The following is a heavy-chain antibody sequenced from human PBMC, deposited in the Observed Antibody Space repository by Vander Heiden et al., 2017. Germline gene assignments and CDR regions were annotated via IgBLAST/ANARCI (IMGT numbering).Heavy chain of an antibody. D-gene: IGHD1-26*01. CDR3: AIVPLSGSYGKEYYFDY. J-gene: IGHJ4*02. CDR2: INPNSGGT. CDR1: GYTFTGYY. Sequence: QVQLVQSGAEVQKPGASVKASCTASGYTFTGYYMHWVRQAPGPGLEWRGGINPNSGGTNKAQKLQGRVTRTRETSISTAYMELSRLRSEDTAVYYCAIVPLSGSYGKEYYFDYWGQGTMVTVSS. V-gene: IGHV1-2*02.